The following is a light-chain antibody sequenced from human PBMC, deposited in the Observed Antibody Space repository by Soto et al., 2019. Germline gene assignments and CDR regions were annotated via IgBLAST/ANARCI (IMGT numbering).Light chain of an antibody. Sequence: QSVLTQPASVSGSPGQSIAISCTATSGDVGGYDYVSWYQQHPDKAPKLMIYEVTKRPSWVSNRFSGSKSGNTASLTISGLQPEDEADYYCSSHTSGSTRVFGSGTKLTVL. J-gene: IGLJ1*01. V-gene: IGLV2-14*01. CDR1: SGDVGGYDY. CDR2: EVT. CDR3: SSHTSGSTRV.